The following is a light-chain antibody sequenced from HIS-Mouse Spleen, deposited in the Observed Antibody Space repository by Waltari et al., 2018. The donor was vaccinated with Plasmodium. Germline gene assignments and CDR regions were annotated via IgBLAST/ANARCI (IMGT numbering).Light chain of an antibody. CDR3: QQYDNLPYT. CDR2: DAS. V-gene: IGKV1-33*01. J-gene: IGKJ2*01. CDR1: QYISNY. Sequence: DIQMTQSTSSLSASVGDRVPLTCQASQYISNYLNWYQQKPGQAPKLLIYDASNLETGVPSRFSGSGSGTDFTFTISSLQPEDIATYYCQQYDNLPYTFGQGTKLEIK.